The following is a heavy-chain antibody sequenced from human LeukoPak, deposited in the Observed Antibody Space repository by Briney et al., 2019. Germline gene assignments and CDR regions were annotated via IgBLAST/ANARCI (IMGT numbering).Heavy chain of an antibody. CDR1: GFTFSDYH. CDR2: IDCCGSII. D-gene: IGHD6-19*01. V-gene: IGHV3-11*01. CDR3: AVTVAARSAYFQQ. J-gene: IGHJ1*01. Sequence: PGGSLRLSCAASGFTFSDYHMSWIRPAPGKGLEGVSYIDCCGSIIYSAHAVKGRFTISRDNAKNSLYLQMNSLRAEDTAVYYCAVTVAARSAYFQQWGQGTLVTVSS.